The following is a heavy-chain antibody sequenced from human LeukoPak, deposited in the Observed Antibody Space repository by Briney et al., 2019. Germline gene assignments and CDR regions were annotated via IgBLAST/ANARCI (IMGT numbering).Heavy chain of an antibody. Sequence: GGSLRLSCAASAFNFSSYTMHWVRQAPGKGLEWVATISSSSTYKFFADSVKGRFTISRDNSDNSLYLQMNGLRAEDTAIYYCARDPGSYYYNSGTRWRIYYFGLDVGGHGTTVTVSS. CDR2: ISSSSTYK. V-gene: IGHV3-21*01. CDR3: ARDPGSYYYNSGTRWRIYYFGLDV. D-gene: IGHD3-10*01. CDR1: AFNFSSYT. J-gene: IGHJ6*02.